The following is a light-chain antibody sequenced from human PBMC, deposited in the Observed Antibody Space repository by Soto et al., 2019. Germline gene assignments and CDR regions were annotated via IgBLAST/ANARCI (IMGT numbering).Light chain of an antibody. J-gene: IGKJ5*01. CDR2: GAT. CDR3: QQYYDLPMT. V-gene: IGKV3D-15*02. Sequence: EILMTQSPATLSVSPGERATLSCRASQSVSSNLAWFQQKPGQAPRLLIYGATRRATGIPDRFSGSASGTDFTLTISRLQPEDFVVYFCQQYYDLPMTFGQGTRLEI. CDR1: QSVSSN.